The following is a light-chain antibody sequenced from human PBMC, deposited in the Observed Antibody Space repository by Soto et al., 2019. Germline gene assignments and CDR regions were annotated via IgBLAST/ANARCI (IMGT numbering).Light chain of an antibody. J-gene: IGKJ5*01. Sequence: EIVLTQSPATLSLSPGERAALSCRASQSVSSYLAWYQQKPGQAPRLLIYHATARATGIPSRFSGSGSGTEFTLTISSLQPEDFATYYCQQHGQWPITFGQGTRLEIK. CDR3: QQHGQWPIT. CDR1: QSVSSY. CDR2: HAT. V-gene: IGKV3-11*01.